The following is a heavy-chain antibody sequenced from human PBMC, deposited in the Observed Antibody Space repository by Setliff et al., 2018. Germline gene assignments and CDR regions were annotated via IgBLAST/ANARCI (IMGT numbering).Heavy chain of an antibody. D-gene: IGHD6-19*01. J-gene: IGHJ1*01. CDR2: ISYDGFKI. Sequence: GGSLRLSCAASGFALRNSGMHWVRQAPGRGLEWVTFISYDGFKIYYAESVKGRFTISRDISTNTLFLEIDSLRSEDTGLYYCAREGSIGWSQYFHHWGQGTPVTVSS. CDR1: GFALRNSG. CDR3: AREGSIGWSQYFHH. V-gene: IGHV3-30*03.